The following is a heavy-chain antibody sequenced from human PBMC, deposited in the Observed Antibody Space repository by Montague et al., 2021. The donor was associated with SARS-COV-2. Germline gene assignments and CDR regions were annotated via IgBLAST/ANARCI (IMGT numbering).Heavy chain of an antibody. D-gene: IGHD1-26*01. V-gene: IGHV2-5*02. CDR2: IYWDDDK. J-gene: IGHJ4*02. CDR1: GFSLSTSGVG. Sequence: PPLVKPTQTLTLTCTFSGFSLSTSGVGVGWIRQPPGKALEWLALIYWDDDKRYSPSLKSRLTITKDTSKNQVVLTMTNMDPVDTATHYCAHRRSIVGGPYFDYWGQGTLVTVSS. CDR3: AHRRSIVGGPYFDY.